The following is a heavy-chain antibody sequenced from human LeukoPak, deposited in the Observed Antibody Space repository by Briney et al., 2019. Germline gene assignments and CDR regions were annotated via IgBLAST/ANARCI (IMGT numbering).Heavy chain of an antibody. D-gene: IGHD3-9*01. CDR2: ITTSGDNA. V-gene: IGHV3-23*01. CDR1: GFTFSGYT. CDR3: ARDHDNFFDY. J-gene: IGHJ4*02. Sequence: GGSLRLSCAASGFTFSGYTMSWVRQAPGKGLEWVSAITTSGDNAYYVDSVKGRFTMSRDNSKNTLYLQMNSLGADDTAVYYSARDHDNFFDYWGQGTLVSVST.